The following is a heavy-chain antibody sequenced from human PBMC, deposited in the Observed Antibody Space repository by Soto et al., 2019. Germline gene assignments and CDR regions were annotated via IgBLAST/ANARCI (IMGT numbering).Heavy chain of an antibody. Sequence: ETLSLTCAVYGGSFSGYYWSWIRQPPGKGLEWIGEINHSGSTNYNPSLKSRVTISVDTSKNQFSLKLSSVTAADTAVYYCATSSSWYYYYGMDVWGQGTTVTVSS. CDR3: ATSSSWYYYYGMDV. J-gene: IGHJ6*02. CDR2: INHSGST. V-gene: IGHV4-34*01. CDR1: GGSFSGYY. D-gene: IGHD6-13*01.